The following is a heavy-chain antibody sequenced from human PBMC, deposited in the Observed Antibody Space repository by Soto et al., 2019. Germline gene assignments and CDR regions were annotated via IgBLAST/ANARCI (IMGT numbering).Heavy chain of an antibody. D-gene: IGHD2-8*01. Sequence: GGSLRLSCAASGFTFSSYDMHWVRQATGKGLEWVSAIGTAGDTYYPGSVKGRFPSSRENAKNSLYLQMNSLRAEDTAVYYCARDLSNGTNGVCYTGGMDVWGQGTTVTVSS. V-gene: IGHV3-13*01. CDR3: ARDLSNGTNGVCYTGGMDV. J-gene: IGHJ6*02. CDR2: IGTAGDT. CDR1: GFTFSSYD.